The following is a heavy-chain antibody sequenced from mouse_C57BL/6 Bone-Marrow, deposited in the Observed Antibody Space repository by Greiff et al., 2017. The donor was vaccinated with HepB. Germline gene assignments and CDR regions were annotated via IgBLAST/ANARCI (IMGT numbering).Heavy chain of an antibody. CDR3: AGDKASITTPPRYFDV. CDR2: ISDGGSYT. Sequence: EVKLVESGGGLVKPGGSLKLSCAASGFTFSSYALSWVSQTPEKRLEWVATISDGGSYTYYPDNVKGRFTIPRDNAKNNLYLQMSQLKSEDTAMYDCAGDKASITTPPRYFDVWGTGTTVTVSS. V-gene: IGHV5-4*01. J-gene: IGHJ1*03. D-gene: IGHD1-1*01. CDR1: GFTFSSYA.